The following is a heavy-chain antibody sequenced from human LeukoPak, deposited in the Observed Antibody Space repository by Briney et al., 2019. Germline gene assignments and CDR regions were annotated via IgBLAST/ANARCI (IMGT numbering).Heavy chain of an antibody. CDR2: IWYDGSNK. CDR3: ERDFGKAAAGTVDY. CDR1: GFTFSSYG. J-gene: IGHJ4*02. D-gene: IGHD6-13*01. Sequence: GGSLRLSCAASGFTFSSYGMHWVRQAPGKGLEWVAVIWYDGSNKYYADSVKGRFTISRDNSKNTLYPQMNSLRAEDTAVYYCERDFGKAAAGTVDYWGQGTLVSVSS. V-gene: IGHV3-33*01.